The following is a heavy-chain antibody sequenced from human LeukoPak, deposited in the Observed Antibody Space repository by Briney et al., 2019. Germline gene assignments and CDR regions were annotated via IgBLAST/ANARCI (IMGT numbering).Heavy chain of an antibody. J-gene: IGHJ5*02. Sequence: GSLRLSCAASGFTFGDYYMSWIRQAPGKGLEWVSYISSSSSYTNYADSVKGRFTISRDNAKNSLYLQMNSLRAEDTAVYYCARDPRIVVVPAARGGDWFDPWGQGTLVTVSS. CDR3: ARDPRIVVVPAARGGDWFDP. CDR2: ISSSSSYT. D-gene: IGHD2-2*01. CDR1: GFTFGDYY. V-gene: IGHV3-11*05.